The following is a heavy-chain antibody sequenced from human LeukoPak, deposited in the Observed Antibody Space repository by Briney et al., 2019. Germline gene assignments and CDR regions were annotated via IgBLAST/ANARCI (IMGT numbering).Heavy chain of an antibody. CDR1: GFTFSTYW. CDR3: ARDNRKAGAATEDY. V-gene: IGHV3-7*01. D-gene: IGHD1-26*01. Sequence: GGSLRFSCAASGFTFSTYWMNWVRQAPGKGLESVAIIKQDGSDKYYVDSVKGRFTISRDNAKNSLYLQMNSLRAEDTAVYYCARDNRKAGAATEDYWGQGTLVTVSS. CDR2: IKQDGSDK. J-gene: IGHJ4*02.